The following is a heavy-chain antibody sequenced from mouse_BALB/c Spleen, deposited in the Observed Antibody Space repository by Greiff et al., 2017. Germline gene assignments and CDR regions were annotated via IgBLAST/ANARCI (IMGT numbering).Heavy chain of an antibody. D-gene: IGHD4-1*01. Sequence: QVQLQQSGAELVRPGASVTLSCKASGYTFTDYEMHWVKQTPVHGLEWIGAIDPETGGTAYNQKFKGKATLTADKSSSTAYMELRSLTSEDSAVYYCTRAGTDYFDYWGQGTTLTVSS. CDR2: IDPETGGT. CDR1: GYTFTDYE. CDR3: TRAGTDYFDY. V-gene: IGHV1-15*01. J-gene: IGHJ2*01.